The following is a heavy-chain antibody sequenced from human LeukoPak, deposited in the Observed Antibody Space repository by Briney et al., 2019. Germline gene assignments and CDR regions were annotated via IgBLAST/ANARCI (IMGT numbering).Heavy chain of an antibody. CDR2: IYYSGST. CDR3: ARLLRPYSYDSSGYFTTSFDF. J-gene: IGHJ3*01. CDR1: GDSISSSSYY. V-gene: IGHV4-39*01. D-gene: IGHD3-22*01. Sequence: NPSETLSLTCTVSGDSISSSSYYWGWIRQPPGKGLEWIATIYYSGSTYYNPSLKSRVTISVDTSKNQFSLKLSSVTAADTAVYYCARLLRPYSYDSSGYFTTSFDFWGQGTMVTVSS.